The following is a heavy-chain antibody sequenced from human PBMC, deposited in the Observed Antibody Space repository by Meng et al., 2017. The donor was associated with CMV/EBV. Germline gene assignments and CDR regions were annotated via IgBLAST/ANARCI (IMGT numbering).Heavy chain of an antibody. D-gene: IGHD3-3*01. J-gene: IGHJ5*02. CDR1: GGSFSGYY. V-gene: IGHV4-34*01. Sequence: SETLSLTCAVYGGSFSGYYWSWIRQPPGKGLEWIGEINHSGNTNYNPSLKSRVTISVDTSKNQFSLKLSSVTAADTAVYYCARGRGYDFWSGYQMGNWFDPWGQGTLVTVSS. CDR2: INHSGNT. CDR3: ARGRGYDFWSGYQMGNWFDP.